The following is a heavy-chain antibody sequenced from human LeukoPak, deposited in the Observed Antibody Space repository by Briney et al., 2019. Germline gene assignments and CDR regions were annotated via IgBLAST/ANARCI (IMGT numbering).Heavy chain of an antibody. CDR3: ARNHSTVTPSRHDAFDI. D-gene: IGHD5/OR15-5a*01. V-gene: IGHV4-38-2*01. Sequence: SETLSLTCAVSGYSISSGYYWGWIRQPSGKGLEWIGSIYQSVSTYYNPSLKSRVTISVDTSKNQFSLKLSSVTAADTAVYYCARNHSTVTPSRHDAFDIWGQGTMVTVSS. J-gene: IGHJ3*02. CDR2: IYQSVST. CDR1: GYSISSGYY.